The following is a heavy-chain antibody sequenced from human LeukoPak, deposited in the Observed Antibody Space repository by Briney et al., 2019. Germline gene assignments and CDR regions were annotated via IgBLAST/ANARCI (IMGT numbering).Heavy chain of an antibody. CDR2: IYYSGST. Sequence: SETLSLTCAVPGGSISPYYWSWIRQPPGKGLEWIGYIYYSGSTNYNPSLKSRVTISVDTSKNQFSLKLSSVTAADTAVYYCARASTGWITGTLDAFDIWGQGTMVTVSS. D-gene: IGHD1-20*01. V-gene: IGHV4-59*01. J-gene: IGHJ3*02. CDR1: GGSISPYY. CDR3: ARASTGWITGTLDAFDI.